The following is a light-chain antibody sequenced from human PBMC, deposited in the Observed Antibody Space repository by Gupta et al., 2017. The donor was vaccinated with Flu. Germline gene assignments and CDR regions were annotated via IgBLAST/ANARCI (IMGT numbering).Light chain of an antibody. J-gene: IGLJ3*02. CDR1: SGSVSTSYY. CDR2: STN. V-gene: IGLV8-61*01. Sequence: SARGTVTLTCGLSSGSVSTSYYPSWYQQTPGHAPRTLIYSTNTRSSGVPDRFSGSILGNKAALTITGAQADDESDYYCVLYMGSGIWVFGGGTKLTVL. CDR3: VLYMGSGIWV.